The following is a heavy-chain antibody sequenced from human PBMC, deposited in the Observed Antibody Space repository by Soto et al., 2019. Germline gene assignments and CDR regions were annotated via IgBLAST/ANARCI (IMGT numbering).Heavy chain of an antibody. Sequence: VRLVESGGGVVRPGGSLRLACVVSGFSLDEYGMSWVRQAPGKGPEWVSGMHRNGNSTGYADSVKGRFTISRDDAKNSLYLQMNSLRAEDTAFYYCARDHRWGYEYGDYGDSWGHGTLVTVSS. V-gene: IGHV3-20*04. J-gene: IGHJ5*01. D-gene: IGHD4-17*01. CDR2: MHRNGNST. CDR1: GFSLDEYG. CDR3: ARDHRWGYEYGDYGDS.